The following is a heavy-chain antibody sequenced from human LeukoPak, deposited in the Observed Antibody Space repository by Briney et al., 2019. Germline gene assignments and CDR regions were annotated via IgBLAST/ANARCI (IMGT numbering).Heavy chain of an antibody. CDR1: GASISTDY. Sequence: PSGTLSLTCTVSGASISTDYWNWIWQPPGKGLEWIGHIHHSGSTKYNPSLKSRVTISLDPSKTQFSLHLSSVTAADTAVYYCATFMVAAAKDYWGQGALVTVSS. J-gene: IGHJ4*02. V-gene: IGHV4-59*08. D-gene: IGHD2-15*01. CDR3: ATFMVAAAKDY. CDR2: IHHSGST.